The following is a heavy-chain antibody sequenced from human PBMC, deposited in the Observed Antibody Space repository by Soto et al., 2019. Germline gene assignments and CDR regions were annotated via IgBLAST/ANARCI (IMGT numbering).Heavy chain of an antibody. J-gene: IGHJ4*02. CDR2: IWHDGTKK. Sequence: QEQLVESGGGVVQPGRSLRLSCAASGFTFSDYAMHWVRQAPGKGLEWVAVIWHDGTKKDYADSVRGRFTISRDNSKNTLYLQMNSLRAEDTAIYYGARPALLITTFDYWGQGTLVTVSS. D-gene: IGHD4-4*01. V-gene: IGHV3-33*01. CDR1: GFTFSDYA. CDR3: ARPALLITTFDY.